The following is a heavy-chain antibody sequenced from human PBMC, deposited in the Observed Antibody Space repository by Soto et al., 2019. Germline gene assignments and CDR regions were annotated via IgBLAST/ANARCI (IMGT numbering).Heavy chain of an antibody. CDR2: ISGSDDST. CDR1: GFTFSSYA. Sequence: EVQLLESGGGLVQPGESLRLSCAASGFTFSSYAMSWVRQAPGKGLEWVSVISGSDDSTYYADSVKGRFTISRDNSKNTRYLKLTSLRAEDTAVYYCAKRGSSSTFDYWGQGTLVTVSS. V-gene: IGHV3-23*01. D-gene: IGHD6-6*01. J-gene: IGHJ4*02. CDR3: AKRGSSSTFDY.